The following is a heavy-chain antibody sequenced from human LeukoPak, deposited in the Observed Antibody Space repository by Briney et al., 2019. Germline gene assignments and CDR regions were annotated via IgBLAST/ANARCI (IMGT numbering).Heavy chain of an antibody. CDR1: GFTFTNYA. V-gene: IGHV3-23*01. Sequence: GGSLRLSCAASGFTFTNYAMSWVRQAPGKGLEWVSGIDDTGDYTYYADSVRGRFTISRDNSKSTLYLQMNSLRPDDSAVYYCAKEGHRHGIPYFDCWGQGILVTVSS. CDR2: IDDTGDYT. D-gene: IGHD2-8*01. CDR3: AKEGHRHGIPYFDC. J-gene: IGHJ4*02.